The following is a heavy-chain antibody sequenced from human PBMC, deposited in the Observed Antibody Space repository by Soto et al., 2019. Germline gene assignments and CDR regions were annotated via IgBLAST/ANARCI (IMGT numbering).Heavy chain of an antibody. CDR1: EFTFDDYA. D-gene: IGHD4-17*01. Sequence: EVQLVESGGGLVQPGRSLRLSCAGSEFTFDDYAVHWVRQAPGKGLEWVSGISWNSGSIGYADSVKGRFTISRDNAKNSLYLQMNSLRAEDTALYYCAKGLKTGLRDLIGYYYYMDVWGKGTTVTVSS. J-gene: IGHJ6*03. V-gene: IGHV3-9*01. CDR3: AKGLKTGLRDLIGYYYYMDV. CDR2: ISWNSGSI.